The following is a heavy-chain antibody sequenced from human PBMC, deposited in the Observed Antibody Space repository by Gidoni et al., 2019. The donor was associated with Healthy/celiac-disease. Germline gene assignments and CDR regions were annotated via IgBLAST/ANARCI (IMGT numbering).Heavy chain of an antibody. CDR1: GYSFTSYW. V-gene: IGHV5-51*03. CDR3: ARLQYSSGWYRHLDV. CDR2: IYPGDSDT. J-gene: IGHJ6*02. Sequence: EVQLVQSGAEVKQPGASLKISCQGSGYSFTSYWIGWVRQMPGKGLEWMGIIYPGDSDTRYSPSFQGQVTISADKSISTAYLQWSSLKASDTAMYYCARLQYSSGWYRHLDVWGQGTTVTVSS. D-gene: IGHD6-19*01.